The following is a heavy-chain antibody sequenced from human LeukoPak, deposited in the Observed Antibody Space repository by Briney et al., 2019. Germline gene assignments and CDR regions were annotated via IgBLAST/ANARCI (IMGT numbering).Heavy chain of an antibody. V-gene: IGHV3-30*18. D-gene: IGHD1-26*01. CDR3: ANGVGARSNLDY. Sequence: GGSLRLSCAASGFTFSSYGMHWVRQAPGKGLEWVAVISYDGSNKYYADSVKGRFTISRDNSKNTLHLQMNSLRAEDTAVYYCANGVGARSNLDYWGQGTLVTVSS. CDR2: ISYDGSNK. CDR1: GFTFSSYG. J-gene: IGHJ4*02.